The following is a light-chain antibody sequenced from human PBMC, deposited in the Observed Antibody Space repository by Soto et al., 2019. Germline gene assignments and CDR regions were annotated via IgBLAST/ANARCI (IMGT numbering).Light chain of an antibody. V-gene: IGKV3-11*01. CDR1: QSVSSY. J-gene: IGKJ4*01. CDR3: QQRSNWPPFT. Sequence: EIVLTQSPATLSLSPGERATLSCRASQSVSSYLAWYQQKPGQAPRLLIYDASNRSTGIPARFSGSGTGTAFTLTISSLEPEDFAIYYCQQRSNWPPFTFGGGTKVESK. CDR2: DAS.